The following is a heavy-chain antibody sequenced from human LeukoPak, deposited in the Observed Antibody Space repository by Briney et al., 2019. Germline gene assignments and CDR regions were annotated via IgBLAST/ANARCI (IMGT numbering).Heavy chain of an antibody. V-gene: IGHV3-66*01. CDR1: GFTFSSYA. CDR3: ARGDY. J-gene: IGHJ4*02. CDR2: IYSGGST. Sequence: PGGSLRLSCAASGFTFSSYAMSWVRQAPGKGLEWVSVIYSGGSTYYADSVKGRFPISRDNSKNTLYLQMNSLRAKDTAVYYCARGDYWGQGTLVTVSS.